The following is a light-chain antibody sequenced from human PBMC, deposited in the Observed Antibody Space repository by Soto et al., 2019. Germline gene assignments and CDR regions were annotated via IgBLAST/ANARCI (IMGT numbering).Light chain of an antibody. V-gene: IGLV2-11*01. J-gene: IGLJ3*02. Sequence: QSVLTQPRSVSGSPGQSVTISCTGTSSDVGNSVSWYQQHPGEAPKLLISDISKRPSGVPDRFSGSKSGNTASLTISGLQTEDEAEYYCCSYAGSYFWVFGGGTKLTVL. CDR2: DIS. CDR3: CSYAGSYFWV. CDR1: SSDVGNS.